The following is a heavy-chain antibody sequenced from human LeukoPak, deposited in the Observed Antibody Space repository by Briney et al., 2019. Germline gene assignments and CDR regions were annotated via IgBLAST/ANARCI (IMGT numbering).Heavy chain of an antibody. CDR2: MNPNSGNT. V-gene: IGHV1-8*03. J-gene: IGHJ4*02. CDR3: ARGAQTTDSGGSRGGFY. CDR1: GYTFTSYD. D-gene: IGHD2-15*01. Sequence: ASVKVSCTASGYTFTSYDINWVRQATGQGLEWMGWMNPNSGNTGYAQKFQGRVTITRNTSISTAYMELSSLRSEDTAVYYCARGAQTTDSGGSRGGFYWGQGTLVTVSS.